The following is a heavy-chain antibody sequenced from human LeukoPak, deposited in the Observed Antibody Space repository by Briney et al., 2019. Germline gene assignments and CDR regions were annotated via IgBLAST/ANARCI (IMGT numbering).Heavy chain of an antibody. CDR2: INHSGST. CDR1: DGSFSGYH. CDR3: VXXXXXXXXXXXSPXXWYFDL. Sequence: SETLSLTCAVYDGSFSGYHWSWIRQPPGKGLEWVGEINHSGSTNYNPSLRSRVTISVDTSKNQFSLKLNFVTAAYTAVYYCVXXXXXXXXXXXSPXXWYFDLWGRGTLVTVSS. V-gene: IGHV4-34*01. J-gene: IGHJ2*01.